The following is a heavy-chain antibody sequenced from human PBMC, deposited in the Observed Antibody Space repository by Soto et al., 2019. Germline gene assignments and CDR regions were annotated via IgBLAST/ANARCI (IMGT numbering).Heavy chain of an antibody. CDR1: GYTFSSYG. D-gene: IGHD6-13*01. Sequence: QVQLVQSGAEVKKPGASVKVSCKASGYTFSSYGISWVRQAPGQGLEWMGWISAYNGNTNYAQKLQGRVTMTTDTSTSTAYMELRSLRSDDTAVYYCARNVKQQRWVGYFDLWGRGTLVTVSS. V-gene: IGHV1-18*01. CDR2: ISAYNGNT. J-gene: IGHJ2*01. CDR3: ARNVKQQRWVGYFDL.